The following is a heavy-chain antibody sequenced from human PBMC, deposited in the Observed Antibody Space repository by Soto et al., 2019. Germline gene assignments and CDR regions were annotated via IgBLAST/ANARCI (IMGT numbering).Heavy chain of an antibody. CDR1: GFTFSSYS. D-gene: IGHD5-18*01. J-gene: IGHJ4*02. CDR3: ARFIAMDLLLHTAPGY. CDR2: ISVGSTTI. V-gene: IGHV3-48*02. Sequence: EVQLVESGGGLVQPGGSLRLSCVASGFTFSSYSMNWVRQAPGKGLEWISYISVGSTTIYYADSVEGRFTISRDNAKNSVYLQMNSLRDEDTAVYYCARFIAMDLLLHTAPGYWGQGTLVTVSS.